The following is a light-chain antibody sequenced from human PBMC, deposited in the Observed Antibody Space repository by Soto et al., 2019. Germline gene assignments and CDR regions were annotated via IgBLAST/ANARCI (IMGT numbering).Light chain of an antibody. J-gene: IGKJ3*01. CDR2: GSS. CDR1: QSLSSNY. Sequence: EIVLTQSPGTLSLSPGERATLSCWASQSLSSNYLAWYQQKPGQAPRLLISGSSIRATGIPARFSGSGSGTNFTLPISSLEPEDFAVFYCQQYGSSPFTFGPGTKVDI. CDR3: QQYGSSPFT. V-gene: IGKV3-20*01.